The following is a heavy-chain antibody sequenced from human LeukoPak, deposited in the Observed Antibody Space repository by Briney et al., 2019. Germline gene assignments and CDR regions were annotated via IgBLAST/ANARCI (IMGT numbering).Heavy chain of an antibody. Sequence: ASVKVSCKASGYTFTSYGVTWVRQAPGQGLEWMGWISPFNHNTNYAQKVQGRVTMTADKFTDTAYMELRSLTYDDTAVYYCARDRVIQPGYLYESRGVDYWGQGTLVTVSS. CDR2: ISPFNHNT. J-gene: IGHJ4*02. V-gene: IGHV1-18*04. D-gene: IGHD3-22*01. CDR1: GYTFTSYG. CDR3: ARDRVIQPGYLYESRGVDY.